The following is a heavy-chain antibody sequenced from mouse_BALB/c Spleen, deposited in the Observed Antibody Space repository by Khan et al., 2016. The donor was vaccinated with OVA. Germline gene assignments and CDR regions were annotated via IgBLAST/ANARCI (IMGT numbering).Heavy chain of an antibody. CDR3: RRPHSYSSNYYLDY. CDR1: GFAFSSYD. Sequence: EVELVESGGGLVKPGGSLKLSCAASGFAFSSYDMSWVRQTPEKRLEWVAFISIGGGTTYYPDTVKGRFTISRDNAKNTLYLQMNSLKSEDNTMYYWRRPHSYSSNYYLDYWGQGTTLTVSS. V-gene: IGHV5-12-1*01. CDR2: ISIGGGTT. D-gene: IGHD1-1*01. J-gene: IGHJ2*01.